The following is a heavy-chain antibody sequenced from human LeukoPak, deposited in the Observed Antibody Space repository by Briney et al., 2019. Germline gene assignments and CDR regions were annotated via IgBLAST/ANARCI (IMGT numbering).Heavy chain of an antibody. J-gene: IGHJ1*01. D-gene: IGHD3-22*01. V-gene: IGHV4-59*01. CDR1: GGSISSYY. CDR2: IYYSGST. Sequence: NSSETLSLTCTVSGGSISSYYWSWIRQPPGKGLEWIGYIYYSGSTNYNPSLRSRVTISVDTSKNQFSLKPSSVTAADTAVYYCARVGSYYYDSSGYEYFQHWGQGTLVTVSS. CDR3: ARVGSYYYDSSGYEYFQH.